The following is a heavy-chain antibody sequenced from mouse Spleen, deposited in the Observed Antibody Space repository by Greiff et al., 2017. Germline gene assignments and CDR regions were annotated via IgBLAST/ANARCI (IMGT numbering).Heavy chain of an antibody. CDR3: ARQEVNFDY. Sequence: EVQVVESGGGLVKPGGSLKLSCAASGFTFSSYAMSWVRQTPEKRLEWVATISSGGSYTYYPDSVKGRFTISRDNAKNTLYLQMSSLRSEDTAMYYCARQEVNFDYWGQGTTLTVSS. CDR1: GFTFSSYA. V-gene: IGHV5-9-3*01. D-gene: IGHD2-13*01. J-gene: IGHJ2*01. CDR2: ISSGGSYT.